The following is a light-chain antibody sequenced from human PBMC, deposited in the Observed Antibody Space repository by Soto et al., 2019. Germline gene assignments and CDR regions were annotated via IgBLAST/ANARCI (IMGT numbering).Light chain of an antibody. CDR3: QYYGSSPRT. V-gene: IGKV3-20*01. Sequence: EIVLTQSPGTLSFSPGERATLSCRASQSITTNYLGWYQQKAGPGPRLLLYGAPTRPTGLPDSFSGSGSGTYFTLTITRLEPDDFAVYYCQYYGSSPRTFGQGTKVDIK. CDR2: GAP. J-gene: IGKJ1*01. CDR1: QSITTNY.